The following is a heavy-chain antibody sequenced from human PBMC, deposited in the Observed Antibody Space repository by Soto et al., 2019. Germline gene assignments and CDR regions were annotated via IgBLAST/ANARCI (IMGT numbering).Heavy chain of an antibody. CDR3: ARSHRYSTGWYNWFDP. CDR2: IWYDGSNK. J-gene: IGHJ5*02. Sequence: PGGSLRLSCAASGFTFRTYGMHWVRQAPGKGLEWVAVIWYDGSNKYYADSVKGRFTISRDNSKNTLYLQMNSLRAEDTAVYYCARSHRYSTGWYNWFDPWGQGTLVTVSS. D-gene: IGHD6-19*01. V-gene: IGHV3-33*01. CDR1: GFTFRTYG.